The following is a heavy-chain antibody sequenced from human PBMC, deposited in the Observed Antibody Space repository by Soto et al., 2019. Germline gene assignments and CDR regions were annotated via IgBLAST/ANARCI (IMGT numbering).Heavy chain of an antibody. D-gene: IGHD2-15*01. Sequence: GGSLRLSCAASGFTFSSYAMHWVRQAPGKGLEWVAVISYDGGNKYYADSVKGRFTISRDNSKNTLYLQMNSLRAEDTAVYYCAKDRYCSGGSCQGGNAFDIWGQGTMVTVSS. J-gene: IGHJ3*02. V-gene: IGHV3-30-3*01. CDR3: AKDRYCSGGSCQGGNAFDI. CDR2: ISYDGGNK. CDR1: GFTFSSYA.